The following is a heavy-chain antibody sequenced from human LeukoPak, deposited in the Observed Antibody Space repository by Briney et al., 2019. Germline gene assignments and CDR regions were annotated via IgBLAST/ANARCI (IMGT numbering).Heavy chain of an antibody. V-gene: IGHV5-51*01. CDR2: IYPDDSDT. CDR3: ARQMVASWFARGPPTGDAFDI. Sequence: GESLKISCSGSGYTFTRYWIGWVRQMPGTRLEWMGIIYPDDSDTTYSPSFQGQVTISADKSSSTAYLEWNSLKASDTAMYYCARQMVASWFARGPPTGDAFDIWGQGTMVTVSS. J-gene: IGHJ3*02. D-gene: IGHD3-10*01. CDR1: GYTFTRYW.